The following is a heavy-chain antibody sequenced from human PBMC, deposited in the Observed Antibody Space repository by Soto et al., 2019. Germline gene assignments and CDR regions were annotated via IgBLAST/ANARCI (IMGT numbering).Heavy chain of an antibody. CDR2: ISGSGGIT. V-gene: IGHV3-23*01. J-gene: IGHJ6*03. CDR3: AKWGGYCSGGSGFCYMDV. CDR1: GLTFSSYA. Sequence: GGSLRLSCAAFGLTFSSYAMSWVRQSPGKGLEWVSAISGSGGITYYADSVKGRFTISRDNSKNPMYLQMNSMRAEDTAVYYCAKWGGYCSGGSGFCYMDVWAKGPRSPSP. D-gene: IGHD2-15*01.